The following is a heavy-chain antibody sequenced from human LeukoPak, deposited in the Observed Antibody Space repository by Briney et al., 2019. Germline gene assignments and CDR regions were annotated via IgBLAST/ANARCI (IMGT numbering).Heavy chain of an antibody. J-gene: IGHJ4*02. CDR1: GRSFTGSFRGYY. CDR2: INHNGDT. CDR3: ARGPTVESHDFDY. Sequence: SETLSLTCAVYGRSFTGSFRGYYWSWIRQSPGKGLEWIGEINHNGDTNYNPSLESRVTISIDMSKNQFSLKLSSVTAADTAMYYCARGPTVESHDFDYWGQGTLVTVSS. D-gene: IGHD4-17*01. V-gene: IGHV4-34*01.